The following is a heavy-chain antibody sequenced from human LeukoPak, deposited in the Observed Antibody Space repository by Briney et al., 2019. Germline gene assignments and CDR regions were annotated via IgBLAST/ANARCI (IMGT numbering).Heavy chain of an antibody. J-gene: IGHJ3*02. CDR1: GFIFSNYA. Sequence: GGSLRLSCAPSGFIFSNYAMSRVRQAPGKGLEWVSDISDIGASTNYVGSVKGRFTISRDNSKNMLYMQMNSLRAEDTALYYCARKGNGALDIWGQGTMVTVSS. CDR2: ISDIGAST. CDR3: ARKGNGALDI. D-gene: IGHD1-1*01. V-gene: IGHV3-23*01.